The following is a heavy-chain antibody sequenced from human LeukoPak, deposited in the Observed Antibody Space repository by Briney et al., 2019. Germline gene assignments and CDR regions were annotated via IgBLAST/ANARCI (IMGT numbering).Heavy chain of an antibody. J-gene: IGHJ3*02. CDR3: ARDGRSQAFDI. CDR2: IIPIFGTA. CDR1: GGTFSSYA. Sequence: ASVKVSCKASGGTFSSYAISWVRQAPGQGLKWMGGIIPIFGTANYAQKFQGRVTITTDESTSTAYMELSSLRSEDTAVYYCARDGRSQAFDIWGQGTMVTVSS. V-gene: IGHV1-69*05.